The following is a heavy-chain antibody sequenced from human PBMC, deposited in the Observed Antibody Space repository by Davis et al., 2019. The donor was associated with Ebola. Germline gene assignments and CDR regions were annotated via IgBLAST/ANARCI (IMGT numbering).Heavy chain of an antibody. J-gene: IGHJ4*02. CDR2: IIPIFGTA. Sequence: SVKVSCKASGGTFSSYAISWVRQAPGQGLEWMGGIIPIFGTANYAQKLQGRVTMTTDTSTSTAYMELRSLRSDDTAVYYCARVVGDSSGYSEEYYFDYWGQGTLVTVSS. V-gene: IGHV1-69*05. CDR3: ARVVGDSSGYSEEYYFDY. D-gene: IGHD3-22*01. CDR1: GGTFSSYA.